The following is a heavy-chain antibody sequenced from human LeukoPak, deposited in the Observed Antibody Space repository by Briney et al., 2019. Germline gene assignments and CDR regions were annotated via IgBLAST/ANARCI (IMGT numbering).Heavy chain of an antibody. CDR1: GGSISSGGYS. V-gene: IGHV4-61*08. Sequence: SETLSLTCAVSGGSISSGGYSWSWIRQPPGKGLEWIGYIYYSGSTNYNPSLKSRVTISVGTSKNQFSLKLSSVTAADTAVYYCAATHGAKRDYWGQGTLVTVSS. CDR3: AATHGAKRDY. CDR2: IYYSGST. J-gene: IGHJ4*02. D-gene: IGHD4/OR15-4a*01.